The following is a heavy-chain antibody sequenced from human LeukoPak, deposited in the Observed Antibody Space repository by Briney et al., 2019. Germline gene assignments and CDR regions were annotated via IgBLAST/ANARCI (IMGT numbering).Heavy chain of an antibody. CDR1: GYSISSGYY. CDR3: ARDIRVIKHYYDSRASIDY. J-gene: IGHJ4*02. V-gene: IGHV4-38-2*02. Sequence: PSETLSLTCTVSGYSISSGYYWGWIRQPPGKGLEWIGSIYHSGSTYHNPSLKSRVTISVDTSKNQFSLKLSSVTAADTAVYYCARDIRVIKHYYDSRASIDYWGQGTLVTVSS. D-gene: IGHD3-22*01. CDR2: IYHSGST.